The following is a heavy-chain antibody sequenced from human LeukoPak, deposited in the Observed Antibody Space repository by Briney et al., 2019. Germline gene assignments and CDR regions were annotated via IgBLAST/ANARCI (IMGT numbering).Heavy chain of an antibody. CDR1: GYTFTGYY. V-gene: IGHV1-2*02. CDR2: INPKSGGT. Sequence: ASVKVSCKASGYTFTGYYMHWVRQAPGHGLEWMGWINPKSGGTNYAQEFQGRVTMTRDTSISTAYMELSRLRSDDTAVYYCARGGSSWLPSVYYYYYMDVWGKGTTVTVSS. CDR3: ARGGSSWLPSVYYYYYMDV. D-gene: IGHD6-13*01. J-gene: IGHJ6*03.